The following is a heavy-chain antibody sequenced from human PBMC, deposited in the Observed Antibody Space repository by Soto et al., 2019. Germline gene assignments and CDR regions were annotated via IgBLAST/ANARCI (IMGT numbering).Heavy chain of an antibody. CDR1: GFTFSNAW. CDR3: TTFPGDLEFDY. Sequence: PVGSLRLSCAASGFTFSNAWMSWVRQAPGKGLEWVGRIKSKTDGGTTDYAAPVKGRFTISRDDSKNTLYLQMNSLKTEDTAVYYCTTFPGDLEFDYWGQGTLVTVSS. J-gene: IGHJ4*02. V-gene: IGHV3-15*01. CDR2: IKSKTDGGTT. D-gene: IGHD4-17*01.